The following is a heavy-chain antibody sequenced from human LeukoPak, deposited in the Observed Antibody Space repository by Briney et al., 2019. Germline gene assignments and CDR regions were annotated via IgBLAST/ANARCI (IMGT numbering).Heavy chain of an antibody. CDR1: GGSISSSSYY. CDR3: ARGCSAGTPHNWFDP. Sequence: SETLSLTCTVSGGSISSSSYYRGWIRQPPGKGLEWIGSIYFSGNTYYNPSLKSRVTISVDTSKNQFSLKLSSVTAADTAVYYCARGCSAGTPHNWFDPWGQGTLVTVSS. V-gene: IGHV4-39*07. CDR2: IYFSGNT. D-gene: IGHD6-13*01. J-gene: IGHJ5*02.